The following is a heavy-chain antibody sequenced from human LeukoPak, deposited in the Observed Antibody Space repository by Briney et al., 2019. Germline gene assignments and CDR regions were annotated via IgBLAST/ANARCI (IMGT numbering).Heavy chain of an antibody. CDR2: IYPGDSDT. V-gene: IGHV5-51*01. Sequence: GESLKISCKGSGYSFTSYWLGWVRQMPGKGLEWMGIIYPGDSDTRYSPSFQGQVTISADKSISTAYLQWSSLKASDTAMYYCARQVDSSGYSPLYYFDYWGQGTLVTVSS. D-gene: IGHD3-22*01. CDR3: ARQVDSSGYSPLYYFDY. J-gene: IGHJ4*02. CDR1: GYSFTSYW.